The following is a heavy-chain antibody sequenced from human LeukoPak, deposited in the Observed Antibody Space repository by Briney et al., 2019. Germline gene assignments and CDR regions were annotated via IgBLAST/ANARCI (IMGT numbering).Heavy chain of an antibody. J-gene: IGHJ4*02. CDR2: IYSDGSIP. Sequence: PGGSLRLSCAASGFTFTNYWIHWVRQAPGEGLVWVSRIYSDGSIPSYADSVKGRFTISRDNAKNTLYLQMNSLRVEDTAVYYCTTSIGSSGWKIDYWGQGTLVTVSS. CDR1: GFTFTNYW. CDR3: TTSIGSSGWKIDY. V-gene: IGHV3-74*01. D-gene: IGHD6-19*01.